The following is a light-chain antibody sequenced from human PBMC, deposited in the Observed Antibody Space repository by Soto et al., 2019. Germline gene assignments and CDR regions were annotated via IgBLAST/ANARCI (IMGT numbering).Light chain of an antibody. V-gene: IGLV2-8*01. CDR1: SSDVGAYNY. CDR2: EVT. CDR3: SSYAGSNNLVI. J-gene: IGLJ2*01. Sequence: QSALTQPPSASGSPGQSVTISCTGTSSDVGAYNYVSWYQQHPGTVPKLMIYEVTKRPSGVPDRFSGSKSGNTASLTVSGLQAEDEADYYCSSYAGSNNLVIVGGGTKLAVL.